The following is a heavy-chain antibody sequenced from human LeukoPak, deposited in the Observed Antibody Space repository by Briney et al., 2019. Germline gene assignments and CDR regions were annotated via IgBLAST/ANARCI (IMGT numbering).Heavy chain of an antibody. V-gene: IGHV4-38-2*02. Sequence: NPSETLSLTCTVSGYSISSGYYWGWIRQPPGKGLEWIGSIYHSGSTYYNPSLKSRVTISVDTSKNQFSLKLSSVTAADTAVYYCARDRQTFYDYVGGNYRFYFDYWGQGTLVTVSS. CDR2: IYHSGST. CDR3: ARDRQTFYDYVGGNYRFYFDY. CDR1: GYSISSGYY. J-gene: IGHJ4*02. D-gene: IGHD3-16*02.